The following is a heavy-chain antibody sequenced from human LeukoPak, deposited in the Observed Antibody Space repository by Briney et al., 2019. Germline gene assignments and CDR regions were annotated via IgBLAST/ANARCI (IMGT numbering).Heavy chain of an antibody. J-gene: IGHJ6*02. CDR3: VKYGADV. CDR1: RFTFSTYA. D-gene: IGHD3-10*01. Sequence: GGSLRLSCAASRFTFSTYAMSWVRQPPGKGLEWVSAISGSDGSTYYADSVKGRFTISRDNSKNTLYLQMNSQRAEDTAVYYCVKYGADVWGQGTTVTVSS. CDR2: ISGSDGST. V-gene: IGHV3-23*01.